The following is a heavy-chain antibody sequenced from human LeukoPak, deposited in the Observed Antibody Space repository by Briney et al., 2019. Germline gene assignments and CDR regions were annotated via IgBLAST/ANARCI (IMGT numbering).Heavy chain of an antibody. J-gene: IGHJ4*02. CDR3: AKDWGRYYYGSGSYYNEYYFDY. V-gene: IGHV3-30*02. Sequence: GGSLRLSCAASGFTFSSYGMHWVRHAPGKGLEGVAFIRYDGSNKYYADSVKRRFTISRDNSKNTLYLQMNSLRAEDTAVYYCAKDWGRYYYGSGSYYNEYYFDYWGQGTLVTVSS. D-gene: IGHD3-10*01. CDR1: GFTFSSYG. CDR2: IRYDGSNK.